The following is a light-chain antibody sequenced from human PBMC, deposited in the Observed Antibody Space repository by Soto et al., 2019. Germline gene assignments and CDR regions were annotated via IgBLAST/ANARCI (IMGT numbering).Light chain of an antibody. V-gene: IGKV3-15*01. CDR3: QQYGSSPRT. CDR2: DVF. Sequence: EVGMTQSPATLSVSPGERATLSCRASQTVSRNLAWYQQRPGQAPRLLIYDVFTRAAGIPARFSGSGSGTDFTLTISRLEPEDFAVYYCQQYGSSPRTFGPGTKVDIK. CDR1: QTVSRN. J-gene: IGKJ3*01.